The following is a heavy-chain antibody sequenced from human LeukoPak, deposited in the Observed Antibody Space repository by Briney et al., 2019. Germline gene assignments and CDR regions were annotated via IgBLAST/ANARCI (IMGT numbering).Heavy chain of an antibody. CDR2: INWDGGST. V-gene: IGHV3-20*04. CDR1: GFXFSSYG. J-gene: IGHJ5*02. Sequence: GGSLRLSCVASGFXFSSYGMSWVRQAPGKGLEWVSGINWDGGSTGYADSVKGRFTISRDNAKNSLYLQMNSLRAEDTALYYCARDLGAWFDPWGQGTLVTVSS. CDR3: ARDLGAWFDP.